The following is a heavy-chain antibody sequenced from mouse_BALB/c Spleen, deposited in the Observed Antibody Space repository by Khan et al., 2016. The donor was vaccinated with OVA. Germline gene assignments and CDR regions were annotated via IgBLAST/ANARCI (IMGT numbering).Heavy chain of an antibody. J-gene: IGHJ3*01. D-gene: IGHD2-14*01. CDR3: TRGGYGAFGY. CDR1: GFTFSDYY. CDR2: ISDGGSYT. Sequence: EVELVESGGGLVKPGGSLKLSCAASGFTFSDYYMYWVRQTPEKRLEWVATISDGGSYTYFPDSVEGRFTISRDNAKNNLYLQFISLKSEDTAMYYCTRGGYGAFGYWGQGTLVTVSA. V-gene: IGHV5-4*02.